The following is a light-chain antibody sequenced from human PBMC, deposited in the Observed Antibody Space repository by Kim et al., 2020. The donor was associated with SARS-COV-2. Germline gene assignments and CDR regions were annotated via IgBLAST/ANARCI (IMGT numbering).Light chain of an antibody. CDR3: SSFTTRSTLV. V-gene: IGLV2-14*03. J-gene: IGLJ3*02. CDR1: ISKLSSYNY. CDR2: DVN. Sequence: GQSITISYTGTISKLSSYNYVSWHQQHPGKAPKLMIYDVNKRPSGISSRFSGSKSGSTASLTISGLQSEDEADYYCSSFTTRSTLVFGGGTQLTVL.